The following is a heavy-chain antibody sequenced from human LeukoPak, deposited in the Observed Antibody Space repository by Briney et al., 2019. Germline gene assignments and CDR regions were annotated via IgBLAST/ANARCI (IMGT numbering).Heavy chain of an antibody. J-gene: IGHJ4*02. CDR2: IYHSGST. CDR1: GGSISSSNW. D-gene: IGHD4-17*01. Sequence: SETLSLTCAVSGGSISSSNWWSWVRQPPGKGLEWIGEIYHSGSTNYNPSLKSRVTISLDKSKKQFSLKLTSVTAADTAVYYCARVSPNTVTTLQYFDYWGQGTLVTVSS. V-gene: IGHV4-4*02. CDR3: ARVSPNTVTTLQYFDY.